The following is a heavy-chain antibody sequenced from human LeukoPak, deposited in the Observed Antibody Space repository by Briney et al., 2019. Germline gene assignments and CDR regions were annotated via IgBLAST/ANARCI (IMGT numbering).Heavy chain of an antibody. D-gene: IGHD2-2*01. V-gene: IGHV3-23*01. CDR3: AKDPCSSTSCYNDY. CDR2: ISGSGGST. Sequence: GGSLRLSCTASGFTFTNYNMNWVRQAPGKGLEWVSAISGSGGSTYYADSVKGRFTISRDNSKNTLYLQMNSLRAEDTAVYYCAKDPCSSTSCYNDYWGQGTLVTVSS. CDR1: GFTFTNYN. J-gene: IGHJ4*02.